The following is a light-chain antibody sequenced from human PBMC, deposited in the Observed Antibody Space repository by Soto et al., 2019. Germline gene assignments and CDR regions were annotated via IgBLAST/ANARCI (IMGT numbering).Light chain of an antibody. Sequence: DIVLTQSPGTLSLSPGDGVTLSCRASQSVSSRYFAWYQKKPGQAPRLLIYATSTRATGIPDRFSGSGSGTDITLTISRLEPEDFAVYYCHQFGDSPQTFGQGTTVEV. CDR3: HQFGDSPQT. CDR1: QSVSSRY. CDR2: ATS. J-gene: IGKJ1*01. V-gene: IGKV3-20*01.